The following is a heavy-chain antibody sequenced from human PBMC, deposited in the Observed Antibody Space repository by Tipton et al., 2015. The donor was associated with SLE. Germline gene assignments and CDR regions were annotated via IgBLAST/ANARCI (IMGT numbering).Heavy chain of an antibody. D-gene: IGHD6-19*01. CDR2: IYYSGST. Sequence: TLSLTCTVSGGSISSSSYYWGWIRQPPGKGLEWIGSIYYSGSTYYNPSLKSRVTISVDTSKNQFSLKLSSVTAADTAVYYCARDSTAYSSGWVDAFDIWGQGTVVTVSS. J-gene: IGHJ3*02. V-gene: IGHV4-39*07. CDR1: GGSISSSSYY. CDR3: ARDSTAYSSGWVDAFDI.